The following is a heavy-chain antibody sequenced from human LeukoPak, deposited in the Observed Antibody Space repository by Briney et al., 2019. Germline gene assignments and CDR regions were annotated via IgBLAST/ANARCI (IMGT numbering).Heavy chain of an antibody. CDR2: IYYSGST. Sequence: PSETLSLTCTVSGGSISSGGYYWSWIRQHPGKGLEWIGYIYYSGSTYYNPSLKSRVPISVDTSKNQFSLKLSSVTAADTALYYCARDPGYYYDSRESYFDQWGQGTLVTVSS. CDR3: ARDPGYYYDSRESYFDQ. CDR1: GGSISSGGYY. J-gene: IGHJ4*02. D-gene: IGHD3-22*01. V-gene: IGHV4-31*03.